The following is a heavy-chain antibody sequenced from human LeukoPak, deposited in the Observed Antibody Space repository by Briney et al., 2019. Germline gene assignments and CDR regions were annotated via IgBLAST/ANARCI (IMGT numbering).Heavy chain of an antibody. CDR1: GFTFSSYE. CDR3: ARANWDAFDY. Sequence: GGSLRLSCAASGFTFSSYEMNWVRRAPGKGLEWVSYISSSGSTIYYADSVKGRFTISRDNAKNSLYLQMNSLRAEDTAVYYCARANWDAFDYWGQGTLVTVSS. CDR2: ISSSGSTI. D-gene: IGHD7-27*01. J-gene: IGHJ4*02. V-gene: IGHV3-48*03.